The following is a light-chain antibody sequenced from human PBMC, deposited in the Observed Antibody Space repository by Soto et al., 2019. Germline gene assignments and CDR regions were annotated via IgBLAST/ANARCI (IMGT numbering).Light chain of an antibody. V-gene: IGKV1-39*01. CDR1: QGISSY. CDR2: AAS. J-gene: IGKJ2*01. CDR3: QQSYSTLMYT. Sequence: DIQMTQSPSSVSAAVGDRVTISCRASQGISSYLNWYQQKPGKAPKLLIYAASSLQSGVPSRFSGSGSGTDFTLTISSLQPEDFATYYCQQSYSTLMYTFGQGTKVDIK.